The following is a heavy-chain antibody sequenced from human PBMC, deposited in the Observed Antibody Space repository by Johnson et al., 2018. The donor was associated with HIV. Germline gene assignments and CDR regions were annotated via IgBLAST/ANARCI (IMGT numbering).Heavy chain of an antibody. Sequence: HVQLVESGGGLVQPGRSLRLSCAASEFSFSTYALHWVRQAPGKGLEWVAVISYDGSNKYYADSVKGRFTISRDNSKNTVYLQMNSLRAEDTALYYCARGGFDIVGGTIGWSAFDIWGQGTMVTVSS. J-gene: IGHJ3*02. D-gene: IGHD1-26*01. CDR2: ISYDGSNK. V-gene: IGHV3-30-3*01. CDR3: ARGGFDIVGGTIGWSAFDI. CDR1: EFSFSTYA.